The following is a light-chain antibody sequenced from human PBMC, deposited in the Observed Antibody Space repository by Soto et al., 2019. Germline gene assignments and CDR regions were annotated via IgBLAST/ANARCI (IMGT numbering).Light chain of an antibody. CDR1: NIGVKS. V-gene: IGLV3-21*02. Sequence: SYELTQPPSVSVAPGQTARVSCGGDNIGVKSVHWYQHQPGQAPVVVVYDDSERPSGIPERFSGSNSGNTATLTISRGEAGDEADYYCQVWESSTDHWVFGGGTKVTVL. J-gene: IGLJ3*02. CDR2: DDS. CDR3: QVWESSTDHWV.